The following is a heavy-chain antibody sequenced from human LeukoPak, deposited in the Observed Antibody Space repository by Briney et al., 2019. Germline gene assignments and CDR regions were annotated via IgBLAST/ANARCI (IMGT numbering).Heavy chain of an antibody. D-gene: IGHD6-19*01. CDR1: GYTFTGYY. CDR3: ARSVREIAVAGPADY. V-gene: IGHV1-2*02. Sequence: ASVKVSCKASGYTFTGYYIHWVRQAPGQGLEWMGWINPNSGGTSSAQKFQGRVTMTTDTSTSTAYMELRSLRSDDTAVYYCARSVREIAVAGPADYWGQGTLVTVSS. CDR2: INPNSGGT. J-gene: IGHJ4*02.